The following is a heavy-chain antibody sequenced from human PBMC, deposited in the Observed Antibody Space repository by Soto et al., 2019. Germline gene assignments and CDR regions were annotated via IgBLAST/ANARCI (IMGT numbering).Heavy chain of an antibody. J-gene: IGHJ1*01. CDR2: IIPILGIA. Sequence: QVQLVQSGAEVKKPGSSVKVSCKASGGTFSSYSISWVRQAPEQGLEWMGRIIPILGIANYAQKFQGRVTITADKSTSTAYMELSSLRSEDTAVYYCARNYGDYPFQHWGQGTLVTVSS. D-gene: IGHD4-17*01. CDR3: ARNYGDYPFQH. V-gene: IGHV1-69*02. CDR1: GGTFSSYS.